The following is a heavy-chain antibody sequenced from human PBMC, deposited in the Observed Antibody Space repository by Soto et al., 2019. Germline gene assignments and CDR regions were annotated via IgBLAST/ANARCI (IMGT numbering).Heavy chain of an antibody. CDR2: IYHSGST. D-gene: IGHD6-13*01. CDR1: GDSISSGDYS. J-gene: IGHJ3*02. Sequence: SETLSLSCAVSGDSISSGDYSWGWIRQPPGKGLEWIGYIYHSGSTYYNPSLKSRVTISVDRSKNQFSPKLSSLTAADSAVYYCARAYSCSWPNAFYIWGQGTMVTVSS. CDR3: ARAYSCSWPNAFYI. V-gene: IGHV4-30-2*01.